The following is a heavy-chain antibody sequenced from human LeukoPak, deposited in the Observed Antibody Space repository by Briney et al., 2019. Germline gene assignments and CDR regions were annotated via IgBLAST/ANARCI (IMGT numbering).Heavy chain of an antibody. D-gene: IGHD3-3*01. CDR1: GGSISSGSYY. CDR2: IYTSGST. J-gene: IGHJ3*02. CDR3: ARNFYDFRSGYSYYDAFDI. V-gene: IGHV4-61*02. Sequence: SQTLSLACTVSGGSISSGSYYWSWIRQPAGKGLEWIGRIYTSGSTNYNPSLKSRVTISVDTSKNQFSLKLSSVTAADTAVYYCARNFYDFRSGYSYYDAFDIWGQGTMVTVSS.